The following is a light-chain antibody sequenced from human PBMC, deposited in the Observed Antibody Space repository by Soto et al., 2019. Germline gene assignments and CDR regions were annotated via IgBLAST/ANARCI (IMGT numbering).Light chain of an antibody. CDR1: QSVSTF. CDR2: DAS. CDR3: QQRSNWPPT. J-gene: IGKJ5*01. V-gene: IGKV3-11*01. Sequence: EIVLTQSPATLSLSPGERATLSCRASQSVSTFLGWYQQKPGQAPRLLISDASNRATGIPVRFSGSGSGTDFTLTISSLEPEDFAIYYCQQRSNWPPTFGQGTRLEMK.